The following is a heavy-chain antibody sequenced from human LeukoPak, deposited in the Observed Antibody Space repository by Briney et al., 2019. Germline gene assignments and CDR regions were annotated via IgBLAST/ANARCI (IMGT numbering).Heavy chain of an antibody. V-gene: IGHV3-74*01. CDR1: GFTFSNNW. CDR3: ASDYYYDSSGYCWDY. J-gene: IGHJ4*02. CDR2: INSDGSST. D-gene: IGHD3-22*01. Sequence: GGSLRLSCAASGFTFSNNWMHWVRQAPGKGLVWVSRINSDGSSTSYADSVKGRFTISRDNAKNSLYLQMNSLRAEDTAVYYCASDYYYDSSGYCWDYWGQGTLVTVSS.